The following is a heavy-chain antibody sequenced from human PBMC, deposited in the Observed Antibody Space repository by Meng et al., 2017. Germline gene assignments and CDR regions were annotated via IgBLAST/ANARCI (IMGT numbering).Heavy chain of an antibody. Sequence: GQRGGSGGGVVQPGRSLRLSCAASGFTFSSYAMHWVRQAPGKGLEWVAVISYDGSNKYYADSVKGRFTISRDNSKNTLYLQMNSLRAEDTAVYYCARVVRKLLLWFGELNYWGQGTLVTVSS. CDR1: GFTFSSYA. V-gene: IGHV3-30*01. D-gene: IGHD3-10*01. J-gene: IGHJ4*02. CDR2: ISYDGSNK. CDR3: ARVVRKLLLWFGELNY.